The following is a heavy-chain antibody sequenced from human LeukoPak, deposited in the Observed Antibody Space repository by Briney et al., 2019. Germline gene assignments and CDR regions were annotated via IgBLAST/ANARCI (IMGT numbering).Heavy chain of an antibody. Sequence: GASVKVSCKASGYTFTSHLMHWVRQAPGQGLEWMGIINPESGNTAYAQKFQGRITMTGDTSTSTVYMELSSLRSEDTAMYYCAKDGNWNNVPGDYYYMDVWGKGTTVAVSS. D-gene: IGHD1/OR15-1a*01. V-gene: IGHV1-46*01. CDR3: AKDGNWNNVPGDYYYMDV. J-gene: IGHJ6*03. CDR2: INPESGNT. CDR1: GYTFTSHL.